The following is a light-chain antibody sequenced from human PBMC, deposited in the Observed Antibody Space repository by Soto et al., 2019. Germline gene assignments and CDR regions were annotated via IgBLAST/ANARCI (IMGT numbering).Light chain of an antibody. V-gene: IGKV3-20*01. CDR3: HQYGNSPLT. J-gene: IGKJ4*01. CDR1: QTVRSSY. CDR2: GAS. Sequence: EIVFTQSPGTLSLSPGERATLSCRASQTVRSSYLAWYQQKPGQAPRLFIYGASSRVSGIPDRFSGSGSGTDFTLTISRLEPEDVAVYYCHQYGNSPLTFGGGTKVEIK.